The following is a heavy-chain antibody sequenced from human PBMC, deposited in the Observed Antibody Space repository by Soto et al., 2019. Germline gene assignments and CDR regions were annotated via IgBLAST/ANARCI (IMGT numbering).Heavy chain of an antibody. V-gene: IGHV3-48*02. D-gene: IGHD3-16*01. Sequence: VQLVESGGGLVQPGGSLRLSCAASGFTFIDYSMNWIRQTPGKGLEWISYISGRSDVIYYADSVKGRFIVSRDNAKNSLYLQMNSLRDEDTAVYYCARPGEGALFYYAMDVWGQGTTVTVSS. CDR1: GFTFIDYS. CDR2: ISGRSDVI. CDR3: ARPGEGALFYYAMDV. J-gene: IGHJ6*02.